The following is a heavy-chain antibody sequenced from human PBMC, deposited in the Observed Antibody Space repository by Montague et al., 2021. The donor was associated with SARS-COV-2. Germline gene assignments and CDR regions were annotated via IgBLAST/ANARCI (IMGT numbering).Heavy chain of an antibody. V-gene: IGHV4-59*11. CDR3: AREFRIDLLHTIWYFGL. J-gene: IGHJ2*01. Sequence: SETLSLTCSVSGGSISGHYWSWIRQPPGKGLEWIGNFDHSGDTKYNPSLKSRATISVDTSKNQFALRLHSVTAADTAVYYCAREFRIDLLHTIWYFGLWGRGALVTVSS. D-gene: IGHD3-3*01. CDR2: FDHSGDT. CDR1: GGSISGHY.